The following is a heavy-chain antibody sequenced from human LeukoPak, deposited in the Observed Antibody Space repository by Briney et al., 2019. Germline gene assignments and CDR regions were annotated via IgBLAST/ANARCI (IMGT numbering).Heavy chain of an antibody. CDR1: GGSFSGYY. D-gene: IGHD2-21*02. Sequence: SETLSLTCAVYGGSFSGYYWSWIRQPPGKGLEWNGEINHSGSTNYNPSLKSRVTISVDTSKNQFSLKLSSVTAGDTAVYYCARGHLSHDIVGVTATFFDYWGQGTLVTVSS. J-gene: IGHJ4*02. CDR3: ARGHLSHDIVGVTATFFDY. V-gene: IGHV4-34*01. CDR2: INHSGST.